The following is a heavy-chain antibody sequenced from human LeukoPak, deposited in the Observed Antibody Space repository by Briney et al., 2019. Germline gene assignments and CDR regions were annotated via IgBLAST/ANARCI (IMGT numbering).Heavy chain of an antibody. CDR2: ITASGGST. CDR1: GFSFTNYD. J-gene: IGHJ4*02. D-gene: IGHD1-1*01. V-gene: IGHV3-23*01. CDR3: AKSHRYNDY. Sequence: PGGSLRLSCAASGFSFTNYDMTWVRQAPGKGLEWVSTITASGGSTYYADSVKGRFTISRDNSKTTLYLQVNSLRAEDTAIYYCAKSHRYNDYWGQGTLASVSS.